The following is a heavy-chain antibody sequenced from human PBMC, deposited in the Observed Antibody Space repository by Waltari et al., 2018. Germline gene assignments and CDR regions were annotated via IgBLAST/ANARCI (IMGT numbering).Heavy chain of an antibody. CDR1: GYSFTSYW. CDR3: ARRPDSSGYADY. Sequence: EVQLVQSGAEVKTPGESLKISCKGSGYSFTSYWIGWARQMPGKGLGGVWIIYPGEGETRYSPACKGQGTISADKSCRTAYLQLSSLKAWDTAMYYGARRPDSSGYADYWGQGTLVTVSS. CDR2: IYPGEGET. D-gene: IGHD3-22*01. J-gene: IGHJ4*02. V-gene: IGHV5-51*03.